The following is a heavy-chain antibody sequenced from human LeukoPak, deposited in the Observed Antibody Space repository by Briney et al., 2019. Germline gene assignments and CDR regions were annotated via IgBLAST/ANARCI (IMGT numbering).Heavy chain of an antibody. CDR1: GFTFSSYA. CDR3: TKDHPDCRGTSCLLFDS. V-gene: IGHV3-23*01. J-gene: IGHJ4*02. Sequence: PGGSLRLSCAASGFTFSSYAMSWVRQAPGKGLEWVSMITSGGGSTYHADSVKGRFTISRDNSKSTLYLQMTSLRAEDTAVYYCTKDHPDCRGTSCLLFDSWGQGTLVTVSS. CDR2: ITSGGGST. D-gene: IGHD2-2*01.